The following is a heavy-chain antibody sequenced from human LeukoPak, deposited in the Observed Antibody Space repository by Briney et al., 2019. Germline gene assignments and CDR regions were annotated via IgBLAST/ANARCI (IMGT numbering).Heavy chain of an antibody. D-gene: IGHD3-10*01. CDR3: ALIDYYNYALVY. J-gene: IGHJ4*02. CDR2: IYYSGST. Sequence: SETLSLTCSVSGYSLSIYYWIWIRQPPGKGLEWIGYIYYSGSTNYSPSLKSRVTISIDTSKNQFSLSLRSVTAADTAVFYCALIDYYNYALVYWGQGTLVTVSS. V-gene: IGHV4-59*01. CDR1: GYSLSIYY.